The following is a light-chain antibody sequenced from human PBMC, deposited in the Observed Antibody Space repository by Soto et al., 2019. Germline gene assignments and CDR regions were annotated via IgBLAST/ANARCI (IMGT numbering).Light chain of an antibody. CDR1: LNIIDY. CDR3: QQSYSLTRT. V-gene: IGKV1-39*01. CDR2: RAS. J-gene: IGKJ1*01. Sequence: DIQVTQSPSSLSASVGDKVTITCRASLNIIDYLNWYQQRPGTPPKLLIYRASNLQSEVPSRFSGSGSGTDFSLTISSLQHEDFPTYYCQQSYSLTRTFGQGTRV.